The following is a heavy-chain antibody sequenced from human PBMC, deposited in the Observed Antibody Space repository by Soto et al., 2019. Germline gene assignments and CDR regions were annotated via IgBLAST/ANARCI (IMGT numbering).Heavy chain of an antibody. J-gene: IGHJ5*02. CDR1: GFTFDDYN. CDR3: AKETYYYDISSYYPLGS. D-gene: IGHD3-22*01. V-gene: IGHV3-43*01. CDR2: ISRDGSNS. Sequence: PGGSLRLSCAASGFTFDDYNMHWVRQAPGKGLEWVSLISRDGSNSKYAESVKGRFTISRDNSKNSLYLQMNSLRTEDTALHYCAKETYYYDISSYYPLGSWGQGTLVTVSS.